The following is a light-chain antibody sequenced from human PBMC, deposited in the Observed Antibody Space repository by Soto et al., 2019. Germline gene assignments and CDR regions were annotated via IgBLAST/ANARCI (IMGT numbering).Light chain of an antibody. CDR2: DAS. Sequence: DIPVTQSPSILSASVGDRVNITFRSSQTITNWLAWYQQKPGKAPRLLIYDASSLESWVPSRFSGSGSGTEFTLTISSLQSEDFATYYCQQYKSFWTFGQGTKVDIK. CDR3: QQYKSFWT. V-gene: IGKV1-5*01. J-gene: IGKJ1*01. CDR1: QTITNW.